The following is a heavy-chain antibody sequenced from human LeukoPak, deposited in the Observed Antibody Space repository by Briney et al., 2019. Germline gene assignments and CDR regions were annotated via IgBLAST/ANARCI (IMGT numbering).Heavy chain of an antibody. D-gene: IGHD3-22*01. V-gene: IGHV4-39*07. J-gene: IGHJ4*02. Sequence: SETLSLTCTVSGGSISSGSYYWGWIRQPPGTGLEWIGSIYYSGSTYYNPSLKSRVTISVDTSKNQFSLKLSSVTAADTAVYYCARDRRDNYYDSSGSRIDYWGQGTLVTVSS. CDR2: IYYSGST. CDR1: GGSISSGSYY. CDR3: ARDRRDNYYDSSGSRIDY.